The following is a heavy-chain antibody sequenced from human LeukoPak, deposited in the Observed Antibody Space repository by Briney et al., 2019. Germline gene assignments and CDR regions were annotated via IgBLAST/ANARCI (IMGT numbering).Heavy chain of an antibody. CDR2: ISGSGGST. V-gene: IGHV3-23*01. Sequence: GGSLRLSCAASGFTFSSYAMSWVRQDPGKGLEWVSAISGSGGSTYYADSVKGRFTISRDNSKNTLYLQMNSLRAEDTAVYYCAKDYSSGWYYFQHWGQGTLVTVSS. J-gene: IGHJ1*01. CDR1: GFTFSSYA. CDR3: AKDYSSGWYYFQH. D-gene: IGHD6-19*01.